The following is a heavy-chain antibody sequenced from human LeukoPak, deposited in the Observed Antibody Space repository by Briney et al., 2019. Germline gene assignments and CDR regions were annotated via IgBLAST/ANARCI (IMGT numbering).Heavy chain of an antibody. V-gene: IGHV3-30*02. CDR3: AKDGGLRRGSYSSSSGY. D-gene: IGHD6-6*01. CDR2: IRYDGSNK. Sequence: GGSLRLSCAASGFTFSSYGMHWVRQAPGKGLEWVAFIRYDGSNKYYADSVKGRFTISRDNSKNTLYLQMDSLRAEDTAVYYCAKDGGLRRGSYSSSSGYWGQGTLVTVSS. J-gene: IGHJ4*02. CDR1: GFTFSSYG.